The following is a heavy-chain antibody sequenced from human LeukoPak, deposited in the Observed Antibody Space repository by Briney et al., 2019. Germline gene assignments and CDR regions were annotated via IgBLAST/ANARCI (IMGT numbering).Heavy chain of an antibody. CDR1: GYTFNNFG. Sequence: ASVKVSCKTSGYTFNNFGITWVRQAPGQGPEWIGWINIGDGRTHYGRKFQDRVSMTREMSSNTAFLELSSLRSDDTAVYFCSRSYYSSSWYYFDHWGQGTLVIVSS. D-gene: IGHD2-15*01. CDR2: INIGDGRT. CDR3: SRSYYSSSWYYFDH. J-gene: IGHJ4*02. V-gene: IGHV1-18*01.